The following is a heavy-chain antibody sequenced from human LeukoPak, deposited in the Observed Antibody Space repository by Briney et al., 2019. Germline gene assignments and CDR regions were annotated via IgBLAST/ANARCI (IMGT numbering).Heavy chain of an antibody. Sequence: GGSLRLSCAASGFTFGSYWMSWVRQAPGKGLEWVANIKQDGSEKYYADSVKGRFTISRDNAKNSLYLQMNSLRAEDTAVYYCARDVGYCSSSSCYGSAFDYWGQGTLVTVSS. CDR1: GFTFGSYW. J-gene: IGHJ4*02. CDR3: ARDVGYCSSSSCYGSAFDY. V-gene: IGHV3-7*01. D-gene: IGHD2-2*01. CDR2: IKQDGSEK.